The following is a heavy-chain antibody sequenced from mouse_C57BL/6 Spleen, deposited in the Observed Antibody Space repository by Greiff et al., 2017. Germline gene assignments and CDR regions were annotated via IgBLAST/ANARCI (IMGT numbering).Heavy chain of an antibody. Sequence: EVHLVESGGDLVKPGGSLKLSCAASGFTFSSYGMSWVRQTPDKRLEWVATISSGGSYTYYPDSVKGRFTISRDNAKKTLYLQMRSLKSEDTAMYYCARHEDGSSYYAMDYWGQGTSVTVSS. V-gene: IGHV5-6*01. CDR1: GFTFSSYG. D-gene: IGHD1-1*01. CDR3: ARHEDGSSYYAMDY. J-gene: IGHJ4*01. CDR2: ISSGGSYT.